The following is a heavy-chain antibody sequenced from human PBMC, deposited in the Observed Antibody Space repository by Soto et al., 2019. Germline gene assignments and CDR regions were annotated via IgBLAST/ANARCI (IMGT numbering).Heavy chain of an antibody. D-gene: IGHD3-16*02. V-gene: IGHV4-39*01. Sequence: SETLSLTCTVSGGSISSSSYYWGWIRQPPGKGLEGIGSIIYSGSTYYTRSLTSRVTISVDTSKNQFSRKLSSVTAADTAVYYCARQLYDDIWGSYRSGVLDYWGQGTLVTVSS. CDR3: ARQLYDDIWGSYRSGVLDY. J-gene: IGHJ4*02. CDR2: IIYSGST. CDR1: GGSISSSSYY.